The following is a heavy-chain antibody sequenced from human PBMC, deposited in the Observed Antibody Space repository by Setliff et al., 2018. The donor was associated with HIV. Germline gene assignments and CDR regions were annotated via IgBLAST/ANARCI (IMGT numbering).Heavy chain of an antibody. Sequence: SETLSLTCTAPGDSVNSGSYFWAWIRQPPGKGLEYIGTLYYNGRTQYNASLKSRVTISVDTSKNQFSLKLNSVTAADTAVYYCGRHHDSDRSGDPDWFDPWGQGILVTVSS. V-gene: IGHV4-39*01. J-gene: IGHJ5*02. CDR1: GDSVNSGSYF. CDR2: LYYNGRT. D-gene: IGHD3-22*01. CDR3: GRHHDSDRSGDPDWFDP.